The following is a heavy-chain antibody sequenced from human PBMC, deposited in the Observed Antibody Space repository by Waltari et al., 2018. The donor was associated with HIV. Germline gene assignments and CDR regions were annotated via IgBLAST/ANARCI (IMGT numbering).Heavy chain of an antibody. J-gene: IGHJ4*02. CDR3: ARDMGPFNN. Sequence: QVQLVQSGAEVKKPGASVKVSCKASGYTITGYFLHWVRQAPGQGLEWMGRLNPSSGKTNYAQKFQGRVTMNSDTSINTAYMELSSLRSDDTAVYYCARDMGPFNNWGQGTLVTVSS. D-gene: IGHD3-16*01. CDR2: LNPSSGKT. CDR1: GYTITGYF. V-gene: IGHV1-2*06.